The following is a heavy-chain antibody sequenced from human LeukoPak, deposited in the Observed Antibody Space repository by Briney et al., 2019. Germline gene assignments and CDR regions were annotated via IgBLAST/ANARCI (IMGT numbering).Heavy chain of an antibody. D-gene: IGHD6-6*01. CDR2: ISYDGSNK. CDR1: GFTFSSYA. Sequence: SGGSLRLSCAASGFTFSSYAMHWVRQAPGKGLEWVAVISYDGSNKYYADSVKGRFTISRDNSKNTLYLQMNSLRAEDTAVYYCARVAGREQLVGKYYFDYWGQGTLVTVSS. J-gene: IGHJ4*02. CDR3: ARVAGREQLVGKYYFDY. V-gene: IGHV3-30-3*01.